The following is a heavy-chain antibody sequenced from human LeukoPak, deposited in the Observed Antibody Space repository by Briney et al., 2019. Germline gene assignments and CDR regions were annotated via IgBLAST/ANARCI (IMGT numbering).Heavy chain of an antibody. CDR3: ARQRAATIFGVVIDHFDY. Sequence: SETLSLTCAVSGYSISSGYYWGWIRQPPGTGLELIGSIYHSGSTYYNPSLKSRVTISVDTSKNQFSLKLSSVTAADTAVYYCARQRAATIFGVVIDHFDYWGQGTLVTVSS. CDR2: IYHSGST. D-gene: IGHD3-3*01. J-gene: IGHJ4*02. V-gene: IGHV4-38-2*01. CDR1: GYSISSGYY.